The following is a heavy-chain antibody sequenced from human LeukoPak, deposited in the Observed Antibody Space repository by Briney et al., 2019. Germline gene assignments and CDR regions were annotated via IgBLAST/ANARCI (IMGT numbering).Heavy chain of an antibody. CDR3: ARGQFWSGYSI. CDR2: INHGRST. J-gene: IGHJ4*02. V-gene: IGHV4-39*01. CDR1: GGSISSGDYY. Sequence: SETLSPTCTVSGGSISSGDYYWSWIRQPPGKGLEWIGEINHGRSTNYNPSLKSRVTMSVDTSKNQFSLKLSSVTAADTAIYYCARGQFWSGYSIWGQGTLVTVSS. D-gene: IGHD3-3*02.